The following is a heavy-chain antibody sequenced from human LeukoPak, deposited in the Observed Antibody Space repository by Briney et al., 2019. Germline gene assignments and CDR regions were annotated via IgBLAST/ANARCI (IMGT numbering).Heavy chain of an antibody. CDR3: ARVRYCGGDCYPFDY. V-gene: IGHV4-59*01. CDR1: GGSISNYY. J-gene: IGHJ4*02. D-gene: IGHD2-21*01. Sequence: SETLSLTCTVSGGSISNYYWSWIRQPPGKGLEWIGYIYYSGSTNYNPSLKSRVTISVDTSKNQFSLKLSPVTAADTAVYYCARVRYCGGDCYPFDYWGQGTLVTVSS. CDR2: IYYSGST.